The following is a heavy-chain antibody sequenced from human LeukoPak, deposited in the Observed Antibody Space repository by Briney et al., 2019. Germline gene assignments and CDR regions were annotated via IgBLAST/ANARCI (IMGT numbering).Heavy chain of an antibody. Sequence: GGSLRVSCAASGFSFSRYSMDWVRQAPGKGLEWVSSISSGSTSIYYADSVKGRFTISRDNAKNSLFLQMNSLRAGDTAIYYCATYVKWAAGDVWGQGTTVSVSS. CDR1: GFSFSRYS. J-gene: IGHJ6*02. CDR3: ATYVKWAAGDV. D-gene: IGHD1-26*01. CDR2: ISSGSTSI. V-gene: IGHV3-21*01.